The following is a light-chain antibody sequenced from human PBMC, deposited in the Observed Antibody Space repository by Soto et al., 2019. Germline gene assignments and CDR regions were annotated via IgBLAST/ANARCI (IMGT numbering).Light chain of an antibody. V-gene: IGKV1-5*03. Sequence: TQSPGTLSLSAGERATLSCRASQTISSWLAWYQQKPGKAPKLLIYKASTLKSGVPSRFSGSGSGTEFTLTISSLQPDDFATYYCQHYNSYSEAFGQGTKVELK. CDR3: QHYNSYSEA. J-gene: IGKJ1*01. CDR1: QTISSW. CDR2: KAS.